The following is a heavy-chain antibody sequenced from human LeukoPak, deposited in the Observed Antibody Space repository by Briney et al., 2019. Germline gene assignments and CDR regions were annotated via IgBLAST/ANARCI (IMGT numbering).Heavy chain of an antibody. CDR3: ARVDYGDYGFDY. V-gene: IGHV3-7*02. CDR1: GFTFSSYW. D-gene: IGHD4-17*01. CDR2: IKEDGRES. J-gene: IGHJ4*02. Sequence: GGSLRLSCAASGFTFSSYWLAWVRQAPGKGLEWVANIKEDGRESFYVDSVKGRFTISRDNAEKSLYLQMNSLRAEDTAVYYCARVDYGDYGFDYWGQGTLVTVSS.